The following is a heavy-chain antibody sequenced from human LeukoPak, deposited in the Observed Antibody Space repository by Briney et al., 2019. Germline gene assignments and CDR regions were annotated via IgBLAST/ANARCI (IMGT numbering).Heavy chain of an antibody. J-gene: IGHJ4*02. Sequence: GGSLRLSCAASGFTFSSYSMNWVRQASGKGLEWVSSISSSSSYIYYADSVKGRFTISRDNAKNSLYLQMNSLRAEDSAVYYCASDLDSRFDYWRQETLVTVSS. CDR2: ISSSSSYI. D-gene: IGHD6-13*01. CDR3: ASDLDSRFDY. CDR1: GFTFSSYS. V-gene: IGHV3-21*01.